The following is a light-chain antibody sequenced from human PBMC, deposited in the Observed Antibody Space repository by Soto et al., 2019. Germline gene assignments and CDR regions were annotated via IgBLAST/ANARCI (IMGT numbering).Light chain of an antibody. Sequence: QSALTQPASVSGSPGQSITISCTGTSSDVGSYNLVSWYQQHPGKAPKLMIYEGSKRPSGVSNRFSGSKSGNTASLTISGLQAEDEADYYCSSYTSSSTHVFGPGTKVTVL. J-gene: IGLJ1*01. CDR2: EGS. V-gene: IGLV2-14*02. CDR3: SSYTSSSTHV. CDR1: SSDVGSYNL.